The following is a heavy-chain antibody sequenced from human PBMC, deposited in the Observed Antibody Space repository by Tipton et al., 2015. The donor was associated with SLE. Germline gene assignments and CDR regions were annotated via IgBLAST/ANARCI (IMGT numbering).Heavy chain of an antibody. CDR2: IYYTGST. Sequence: TLSLTCTVSGGSISSYYWSWIRQPPGKGLEWIGYIYYTGSTNYNPSLKSRVTISVDTSKNQFFLKLSSVTAADTAVYYCARSYCTGGICYTLNWFDPWGKGTLVTVSS. J-gene: IGHJ5*02. D-gene: IGHD2-8*02. CDR3: ARSYCTGGICYTLNWFDP. CDR1: GGSISSYY. V-gene: IGHV4-59*08.